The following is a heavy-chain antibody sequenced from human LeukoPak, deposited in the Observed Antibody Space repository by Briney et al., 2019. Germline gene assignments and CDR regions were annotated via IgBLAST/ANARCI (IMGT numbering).Heavy chain of an antibody. CDR2: ISSSSSYI. CDR3: ASGLVGAPTDFDY. J-gene: IGHJ4*02. CDR1: GFTFSSYS. Sequence: PGGSLRLSCAASGFTFSSYSTNWVRQAPGKGLEWVSSISSSSSYIYYADSVKGRFTISRDNAKNSLYLQMNSLRAEDTAVYYCASGLVGAPTDFDYWGQGTLVTVSS. V-gene: IGHV3-21*01. D-gene: IGHD1-26*01.